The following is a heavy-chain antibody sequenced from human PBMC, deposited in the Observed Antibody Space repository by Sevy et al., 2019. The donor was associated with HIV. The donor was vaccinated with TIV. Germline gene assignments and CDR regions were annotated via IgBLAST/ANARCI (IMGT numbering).Heavy chain of an antibody. Sequence: ASVKVSCKASGYTYTGYYMHWVRQAPGQGLEWMGWINPNSGGTNYAQKFQGRVTMTRDTSISTAYMELSRLRSDDTAVYYCAKLIKMATFKGFDAFDIWGQGTMVTVSS. CDR3: AKLIKMATFKGFDAFDI. D-gene: IGHD5-12*01. J-gene: IGHJ3*02. CDR1: GYTYTGYY. V-gene: IGHV1-2*02. CDR2: INPNSGGT.